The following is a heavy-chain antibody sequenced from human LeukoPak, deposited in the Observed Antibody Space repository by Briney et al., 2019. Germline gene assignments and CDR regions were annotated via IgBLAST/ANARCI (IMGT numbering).Heavy chain of an antibody. CDR2: IRSKTYGGTP. Sequence: GGSLRLSCTASGFTFGDYALTWVRQAPGKGLEWVGFIRSKTYGGTPEYAASMQGRFTISRDDSKGIAYLQMNSLKTEDTAVYYCTRDQTPYYWGQGTLVTVSS. CDR3: TRDQTPYY. CDR1: GFTFGDYA. V-gene: IGHV3-49*04. J-gene: IGHJ4*02.